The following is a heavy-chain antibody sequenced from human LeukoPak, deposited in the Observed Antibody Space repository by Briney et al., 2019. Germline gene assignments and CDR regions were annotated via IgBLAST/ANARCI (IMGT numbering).Heavy chain of an antibody. CDR3: AREILV. D-gene: IGHD2/OR15-2a*01. Sequence: ASVKVSCKASGYTFTKYAINWVRQAPGQGLEWMGWINPNTGNPTYAQGFTGRFVLSVDTSVSTAYLQISSLKAEDTAVYCCAREILVWGQGTSVTVSS. CDR2: INPNTGNP. J-gene: IGHJ6*02. V-gene: IGHV7-4-1*02. CDR1: GYTFTKYA.